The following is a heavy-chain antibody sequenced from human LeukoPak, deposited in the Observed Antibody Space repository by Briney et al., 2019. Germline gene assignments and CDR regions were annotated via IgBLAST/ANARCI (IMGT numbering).Heavy chain of an antibody. D-gene: IGHD2-2*01. CDR3: ARPYCSGNKCYRLDY. Sequence: ASVKVSCPTSGYSFSSYGLNWVRQAPGQGLEWIGWFNGYNGNTMSTQKFQGRIIMTADTSANTGYMELRSLTSDDTAVYFCARPYCSGNKCYRLDYWGQGTLVTVSS. V-gene: IGHV1-18*04. CDR1: GYSFSSYG. CDR2: FNGYNGNT. J-gene: IGHJ4*02.